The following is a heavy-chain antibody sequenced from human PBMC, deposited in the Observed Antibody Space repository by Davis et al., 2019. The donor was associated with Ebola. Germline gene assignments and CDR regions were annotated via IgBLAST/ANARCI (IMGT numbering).Heavy chain of an antibody. CDR3: AREWVDSSSSPPVNYYYYYGMDV. V-gene: IGHV3-33*01. D-gene: IGHD6-6*01. J-gene: IGHJ6*02. CDR2: IWYDGSNK. Sequence: PGGSLRLSCAASGFTFSSYGMHWVRQAPGKGLEWVAVIWYDGSNKYYADSVKGRFTISRDNSKNTLYLQMNSLRAEDTAVYYCAREWVDSSSSPPVNYYYYYGMDVWGQGTTVTVSS. CDR1: GFTFSSYG.